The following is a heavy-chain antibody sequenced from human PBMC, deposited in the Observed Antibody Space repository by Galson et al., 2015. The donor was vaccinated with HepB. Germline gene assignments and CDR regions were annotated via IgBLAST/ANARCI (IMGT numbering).Heavy chain of an antibody. Sequence: SVKVSCKASGGTFSSYAISWVRQAPGQGLEWMGGIIPIFGTANYAQKFQGRVTITADESTSTAYMELSSLRSEDTAVYYCARPREQWLVIDYYYGMDVWGQGTTVTVSS. CDR2: IIPIFGTA. CDR3: ARPREQWLVIDYYYGMDV. D-gene: IGHD6-19*01. J-gene: IGHJ6*02. CDR1: GGTFSSYA. V-gene: IGHV1-69*13.